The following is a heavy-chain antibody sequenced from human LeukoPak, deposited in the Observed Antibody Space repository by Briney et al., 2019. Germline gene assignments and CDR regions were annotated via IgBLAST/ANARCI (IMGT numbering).Heavy chain of an antibody. CDR2: ITNSGNSK. D-gene: IGHD3-16*01. J-gene: IGHJ6*02. V-gene: IGHV3-48*01. CDR3: ARVAGTIRIWPQPFGDGMDV. CDR1: EFTFSSYS. Sequence: GGSLRLSCAASEFTFSSYSMNWVRQAPGKGLEWVSYITNSGNSKSYADSVKGRFTISRDNSKNTLYLQMNSLRAEDTALYYCARVAGTIRIWPQPFGDGMDVWGQGTTVTVSS.